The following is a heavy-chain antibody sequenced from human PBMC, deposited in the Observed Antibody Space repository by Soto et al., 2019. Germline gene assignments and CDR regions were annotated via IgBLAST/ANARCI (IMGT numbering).Heavy chain of an antibody. CDR3: AISLTPVMVRGVIAYFDY. V-gene: IGHV3-23*01. J-gene: IGHJ4*02. D-gene: IGHD3-10*01. CDR2: ISGSGGST. CDR1: GFTFSSYA. Sequence: EVQLLESGGGLVQPGGSLRLSCAASGFTFSSYAMSWLRQAPWKGLEWVSAISGSGGSTYYADSVTGRFTISRDNSKHTLYLQMNSLRAEDTAVYYCAISLTPVMVRGVIAYFDYGGQGTLFNVSS.